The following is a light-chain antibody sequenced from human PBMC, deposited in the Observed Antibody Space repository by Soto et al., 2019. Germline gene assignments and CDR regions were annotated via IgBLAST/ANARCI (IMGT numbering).Light chain of an antibody. J-gene: IGKJ1*01. CDR3: QQYDTYPWT. CDR2: DAS. Sequence: DIQMTQSPTTLSASVGDRVIITCRASQRMSAWLAWYQQKPGIAPKLLIYDASSLEDGVPSRFSGSGPGTDFTLTINSLQPDDFATYYCQQYDTYPWTFGQGTKVDIK. V-gene: IGKV1-5*01. CDR1: QRMSAW.